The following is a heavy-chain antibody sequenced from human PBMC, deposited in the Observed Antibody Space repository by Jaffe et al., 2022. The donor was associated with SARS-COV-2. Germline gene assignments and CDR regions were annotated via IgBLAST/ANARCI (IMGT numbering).Heavy chain of an antibody. V-gene: IGHV4-34*01. CDR3: ATSPRYFLDL. J-gene: IGHJ2*01. D-gene: IGHD1-20*01. Sequence: QVQLQQWGAGLLKPSETLSLTCAVYGGSFSGYYWSWIRQPPGKGLEWIGEVNHRGSANYNPSLKSRVTISIDTSKNQFSLRLSSVTAADTAVYYCATSPRYFLDLWGRGTLVTVSS. CDR1: GGSFSGYY. CDR2: VNHRGSA.